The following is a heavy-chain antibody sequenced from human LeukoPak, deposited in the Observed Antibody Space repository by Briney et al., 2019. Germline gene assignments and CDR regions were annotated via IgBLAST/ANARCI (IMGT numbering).Heavy chain of an antibody. CDR2: INHSGST. Sequence: ASETLSLTCAVYGGSFSGYYWSWIRQPPGKGLEWIGEINHSGSTNYNPSLKSRVTISVDTSKNQFSLKLSSVTAADTAVYYCARVHKAKAVVGTYYYYYGMDVWGQGTTVTVSS. CDR3: ARVHKAKAVVGTYYYYYGMDV. J-gene: IGHJ6*02. D-gene: IGHD6-19*01. V-gene: IGHV4-34*01. CDR1: GGSFSGYY.